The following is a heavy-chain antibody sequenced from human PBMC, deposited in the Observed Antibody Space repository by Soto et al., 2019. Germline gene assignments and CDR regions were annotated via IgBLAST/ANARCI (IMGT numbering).Heavy chain of an antibody. CDR1: GGSFSGYY. Sequence: SETLSLTCAVYGGSFSGYYWSWIRQPPGKGLEWIGEINHSGSTNYNPSLKSRVTISVDTSKNQFSLKLSSVTAADTAVYYCARGHHTTIFGVVILTRWFDPWGQGTLVTVS. V-gene: IGHV4-34*01. J-gene: IGHJ5*02. CDR3: ARGHHTTIFGVVILTRWFDP. D-gene: IGHD3-3*01. CDR2: INHSGST.